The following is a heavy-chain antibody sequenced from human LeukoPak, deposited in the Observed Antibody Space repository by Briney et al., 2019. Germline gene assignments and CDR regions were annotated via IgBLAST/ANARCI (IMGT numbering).Heavy chain of an antibody. CDR3: AREGEGFYSNYGFDY. V-gene: IGHV1-46*01. CDR1: GYTFTSYY. CDR2: INPSGGST. Sequence: VASVKVSCKASGYTFTSYYMHWVRQAPGQGLEWMGIINPSGGSTSYAQKFQGRVTMTRDTSTSTVYMELSSLRSEDTAVYYCAREGEGFYSNYGFDYWGQGTLVTVSS. J-gene: IGHJ4*02. D-gene: IGHD4-11*01.